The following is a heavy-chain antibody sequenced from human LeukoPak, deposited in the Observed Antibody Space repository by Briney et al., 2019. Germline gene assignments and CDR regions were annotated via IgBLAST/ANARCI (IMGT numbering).Heavy chain of an antibody. CDR2: VSTYHGNS. V-gene: IGHV1-18*01. Sequence: SVTVSCTASGYGVTCCGISWRRLGPRPGMEWMGWVSTYHGNSTYAQKPQRRVTMTTDTSTSTAYMELRSRRSDDTAVYYCARDSYYFDYWGQGTLVTVSS. CDR3: ARDSYYFDY. J-gene: IGHJ4*02. CDR1: GYGVTCCG.